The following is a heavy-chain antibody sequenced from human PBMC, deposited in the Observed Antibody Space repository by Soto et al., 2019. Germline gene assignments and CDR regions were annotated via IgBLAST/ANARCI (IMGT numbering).Heavy chain of an antibody. CDR2: IYSNGDT. CDR1: SDSMNSGGYY. J-gene: IGHJ6*02. V-gene: IGHV4-31*03. D-gene: IGHD6-6*01. Sequence: SETLSLTCSVSSDSMNSGGYYWSWIRQHPGKGLEWIGYIYSNGDTYYNPSLKSRVTITVDTSKNQFSLNLTSVTAADTAVYYCARRGGSSSGYYYYAMDVWGQGTTVTVSS. CDR3: ARRGGSSSGYYYYAMDV.